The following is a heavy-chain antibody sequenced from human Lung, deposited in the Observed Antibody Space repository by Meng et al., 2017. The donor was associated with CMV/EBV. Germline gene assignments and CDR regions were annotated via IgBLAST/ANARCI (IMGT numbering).Heavy chain of an antibody. CDR3: ARDPSNTSGRYAYFDY. V-gene: IGHV1-18*01. CDR2: ISCYNGDT. CDR1: GYTVTSYA. J-gene: IGHJ4*02. Sequence: QVQLGQSGSELKEPGASVKVSCKASGYTVTSYAMNWVRQAPGQGLEWMGWISCYNGDTNYAQKLQGRVTMTTDTSTNTAYMDLRGLRSDDTAVYYCARDPSNTSGRYAYFDYWGQGTLVTVSS. D-gene: IGHD6-19*01.